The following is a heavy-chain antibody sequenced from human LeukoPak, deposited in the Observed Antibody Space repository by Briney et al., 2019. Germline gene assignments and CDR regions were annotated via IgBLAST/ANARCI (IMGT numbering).Heavy chain of an antibody. CDR1: GFTFDDYA. Sequence: GGSLRLYCAASGFTFDDYAMHWVRQAPGKGLEWVSGISWNSGSIGYADSVKGRFTISRDNAKNSLYLQMNSLRAEDTALYYCAKSLRFLEWLFPHDAFDIWGQGTMVTVSS. J-gene: IGHJ3*02. CDR2: ISWNSGSI. V-gene: IGHV3-9*01. D-gene: IGHD3-3*01. CDR3: AKSLRFLEWLFPHDAFDI.